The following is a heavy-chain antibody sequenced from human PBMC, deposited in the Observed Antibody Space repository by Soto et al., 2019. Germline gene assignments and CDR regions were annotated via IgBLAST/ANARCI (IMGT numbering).Heavy chain of an antibody. V-gene: IGHV3-9*01. CDR1: GFTFDDYA. J-gene: IGHJ6*02. CDR3: AKDMGEYDFWSGYSGYYGMDV. CDR2: ISWNSGSI. D-gene: IGHD3-3*01. Sequence: PGGSLRLSCAASGFTFDDYAMHWVRQAPGKGLEWVSGISWNSGSIGYADSVKGRFTISRDNAKNSLYLQMNSLRAEDTALYYCAKDMGEYDFWSGYSGYYGMDVWGQGTTVTVAS.